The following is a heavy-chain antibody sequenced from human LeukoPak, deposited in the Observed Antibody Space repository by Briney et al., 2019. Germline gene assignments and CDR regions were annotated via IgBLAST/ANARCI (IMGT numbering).Heavy chain of an antibody. V-gene: IGHV4-34*01. CDR1: GGSFSGYY. J-gene: IGHJ5*02. D-gene: IGHD2-2*01. CDR3: ARALIVVVPAAIRWFDP. CDR2: INHSGST. Sequence: SETLSLTCAVYGGSFSGYYWSWIRQPPGKGLEWIGEINHSGSTNYNPSLKSRVTISVDTSKNQFSLKLSSVTAADTAVYYCARALIVVVPAAIRWFDPWGQGTLVTVSS.